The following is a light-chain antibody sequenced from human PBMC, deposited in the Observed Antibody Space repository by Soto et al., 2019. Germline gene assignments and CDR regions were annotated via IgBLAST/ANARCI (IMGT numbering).Light chain of an antibody. CDR2: KAS. V-gene: IGKV1-5*03. CDR1: QTISSW. Sequence: DIQMTQSPSTLSASVGDRVTITCRASQTISSWLAWYQQKPGKAPKPLIYKASSLESGVPSRFSGSGSGTEFTLTISSLQPDDFATYYCQQYHSYPWTFGQGTKVEFK. CDR3: QQYHSYPWT. J-gene: IGKJ1*01.